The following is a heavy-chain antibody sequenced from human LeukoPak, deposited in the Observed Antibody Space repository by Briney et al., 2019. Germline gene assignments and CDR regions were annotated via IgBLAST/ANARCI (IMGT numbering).Heavy chain of an antibody. J-gene: IGHJ4*02. CDR2: TRYDEDNK. Sequence: GGSLRLSCAASGFTFSSYGMNWVRQAPGKGLEWVAFTRYDEDNKYYADSVKGRFTISRDNGKNSLYLQMNRLRAEDTAVYYCARPRGCGSSRCNNFDYWGQGTLVTVSS. V-gene: IGHV3-30*02. CDR1: GFTFSSYG. CDR3: ARPRGCGSSRCNNFDY. D-gene: IGHD2-2*01.